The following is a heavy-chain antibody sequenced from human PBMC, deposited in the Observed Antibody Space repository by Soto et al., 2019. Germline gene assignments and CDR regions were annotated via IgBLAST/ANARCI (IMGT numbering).Heavy chain of an antibody. J-gene: IGHJ4*02. V-gene: IGHV1-18*01. CDR1: GYTLKNYG. Sequence: QVHQVQSGGEVKKPGASVKVSCKASGYTLKNYGIGWVRQAPGLGPEWVGWIKVDNGDTKYAEKLQGRVTLTTDTSTSTAYMELRNLRSDDTAFYYCARSRYYFDYWGQGTLVTVSS. CDR2: IKVDNGDT. CDR3: ARSRYYFDY.